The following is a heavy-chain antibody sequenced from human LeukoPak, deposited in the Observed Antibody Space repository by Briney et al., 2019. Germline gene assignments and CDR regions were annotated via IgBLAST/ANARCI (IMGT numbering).Heavy chain of an antibody. CDR3: ARDYDFWSFDP. D-gene: IGHD3-3*01. CDR2: IYYNGST. V-gene: IGHV4-39*02. CDR1: GGSISSSSYY. Sequence: SETLSLTCTVSGGSISSSSYYWGWIRQPPGKGLEWIGSIYYNGSTNYNPSLKSRVTISVDTSKNQFSLKLSSVTAADTAVYYCARDYDFWSFDPWGQGSLVTVSS. J-gene: IGHJ5*02.